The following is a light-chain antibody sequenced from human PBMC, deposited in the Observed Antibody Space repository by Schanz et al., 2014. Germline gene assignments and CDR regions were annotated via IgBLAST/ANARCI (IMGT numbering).Light chain of an antibody. CDR2: DAS. V-gene: IGKV1-5*01. J-gene: IGKJ1*01. Sequence: DIQMTQSPSTLSASVGDRVTITCRASQSINIWLAWYQQKPGKAPKFLIYDASSLESGVPSRFSGSGSGTEFTLTINSLQPDDFATYYCQQYNSYPWTFGQGTKVEIK. CDR3: QQYNSYPWT. CDR1: QSINIW.